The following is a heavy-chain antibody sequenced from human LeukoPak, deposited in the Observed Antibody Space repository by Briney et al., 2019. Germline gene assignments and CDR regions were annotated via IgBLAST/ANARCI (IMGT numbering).Heavy chain of an antibody. CDR1: GFTFSSYW. D-gene: IGHD3-16*01. CDR2: INSDGSRT. V-gene: IGHV3-74*01. J-gene: IGHJ4*02. Sequence: QPGGSLRLSCAASGFTFSSYWMHWVRHARGKGLVWVSRINSDGSRTSYADSVKGRFTISRDNAKNTLYLQMNSLRAEDTARYYCVSAYGGLLDYWGQGNLVTVAS. CDR3: VSAYGGLLDY.